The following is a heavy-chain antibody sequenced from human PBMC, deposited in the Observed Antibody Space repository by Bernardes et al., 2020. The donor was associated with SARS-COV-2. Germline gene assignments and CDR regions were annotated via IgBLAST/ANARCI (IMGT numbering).Heavy chain of an antibody. Sequence: GGSLRLSRAASGFTFSSYSMNWVRQAPGKGLEWVSSISSSSSYIYYADSVKGRFTISRDNAKNSLYLQMNSLRAEDTAVYYCARGVRYGSGSSYYFDYWGQGTLVTVSS. CDR3: ARGVRYGSGSSYYFDY. V-gene: IGHV3-21*01. D-gene: IGHD3-10*01. J-gene: IGHJ4*02. CDR2: ISSSSSYI. CDR1: GFTFSSYS.